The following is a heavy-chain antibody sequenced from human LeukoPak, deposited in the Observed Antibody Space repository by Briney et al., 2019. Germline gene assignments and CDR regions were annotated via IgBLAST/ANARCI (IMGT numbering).Heavy chain of an antibody. D-gene: IGHD2-2*02. V-gene: IGHV4-59*12. CDR3: ARREYCSSTSCYTKGSYFDY. CDR2: IYYSGST. Sequence: SETLSLTCTVSGGSISSFYWSWIRQPPGKGLEWIGYIYYSGSTNYNPSLKSRVTISVDTSKNQFSLKLSSVTAADTAVYYCARREYCSSTSCYTKGSYFDYWGQGTLVTVSS. CDR1: GGSISSFY. J-gene: IGHJ4*02.